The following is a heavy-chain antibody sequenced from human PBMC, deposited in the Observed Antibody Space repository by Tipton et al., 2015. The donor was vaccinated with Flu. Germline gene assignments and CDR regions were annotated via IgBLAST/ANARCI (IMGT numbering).Heavy chain of an antibody. J-gene: IGHJ6*02. CDR3: ARGGYYDILTGYYMNGMDV. V-gene: IGHV4-59*01. CDR1: GGSISSYY. CDR2: IYYSGST. Sequence: TLSLTCTVSGGSISSYYWSWIRQPPGKGLEWIGYIYYSGSTNYNPSLKGRVTISVDTSKNQFSLKLSSVTAADTAVYYCARGGYYDILTGYYMNGMDVWGQGTTVTVSS. D-gene: IGHD3-9*01.